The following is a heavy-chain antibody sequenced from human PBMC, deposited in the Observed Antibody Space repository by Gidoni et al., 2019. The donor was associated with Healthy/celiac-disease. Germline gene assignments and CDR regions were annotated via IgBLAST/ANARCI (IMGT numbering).Heavy chain of an antibody. J-gene: IGHJ4*02. CDR3: TRQGSGSYPGY. D-gene: IGHD1-26*01. Sequence: EVQLVESGGGLVQPGGSLKLPCAASGFTFSGSAMHWVRQASGKGLEWVGRIRSKANSYATAYAASVKGRFTISRDDSKNTAYLQMNSLKTEDTAVYYCTRQGSGSYPGYWGQGTLVTVSS. CDR2: IRSKANSYAT. CDR1: GFTFSGSA. V-gene: IGHV3-73*02.